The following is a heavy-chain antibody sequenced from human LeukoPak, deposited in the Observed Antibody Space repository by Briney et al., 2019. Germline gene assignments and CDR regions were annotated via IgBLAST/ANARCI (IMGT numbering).Heavy chain of an antibody. CDR1: GGSISSGSYY. CDR2: IYTSGST. V-gene: IGHV4-61*02. CDR3: ARESRDGYNNY. J-gene: IGHJ4*02. Sequence: SETLSLTCTVSGGSISSGSYYWSWIRQPAGKGLEWIGRIYTSGSTNYNPSLKSRVTISVDTSKNQFSLKLSSVTAADTAVYYCARESRDGYNNYWGQGTLVTVSS. D-gene: IGHD5-24*01.